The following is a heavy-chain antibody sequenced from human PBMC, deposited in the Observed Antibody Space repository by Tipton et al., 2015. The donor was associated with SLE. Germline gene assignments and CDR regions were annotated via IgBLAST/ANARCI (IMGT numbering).Heavy chain of an antibody. V-gene: IGHV3-30*04. CDR1: GLTFSLYA. CDR2: ISDDGRNK. Sequence: SLRLSCAASGLTFSLYAMYWVRQAPGKGLEWVALISDDGRNKKYADSVKGRFTISRDNSKNTFFLQMNSLRADDTAVYYCATSTSVTFDIWGQGTMVTVSS. CDR3: ATSTSVTFDI. D-gene: IGHD6-6*01. J-gene: IGHJ3*02.